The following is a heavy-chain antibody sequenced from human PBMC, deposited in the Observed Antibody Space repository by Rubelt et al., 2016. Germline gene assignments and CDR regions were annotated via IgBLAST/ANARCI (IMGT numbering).Heavy chain of an antibody. V-gene: IGHV1-18*01. CDR2: ISAYNGNT. J-gene: IGHJ6*02. CDR1: GYTFTSYG. CDR3: ATGVIYYDFWSGYHDYYGMDV. D-gene: IGHD3-3*01. Sequence: QVQLVQSGAEVKKPGASVKVSCKASGYTFTSYGISWVRQAPGQGLEWMGWISAYNGNTNYAQKFQGRVTMTEDTATDTAYMELSSLRSEDTAVYYWATGVIYYDFWSGYHDYYGMDVWGQGTTVTVSS.